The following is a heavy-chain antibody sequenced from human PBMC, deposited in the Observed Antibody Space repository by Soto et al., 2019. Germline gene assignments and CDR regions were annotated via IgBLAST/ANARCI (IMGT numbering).Heavy chain of an antibody. V-gene: IGHV4-59*11. CDR2: SYYSGTT. D-gene: IGHD1-1*01. J-gene: IGHJ5*02. Sequence: PSETLSHTCTVSGGFIGCHYWSWIRQAPGKGLEWIGCSYYSGTTTYNPSFQSRVSISLDTSKTQFPLRLRSVTAADSAVDACARSRDWNTVLDPWGKGNLV. CDR1: GGFIGCHY. CDR3: ARSRDWNTVLDP.